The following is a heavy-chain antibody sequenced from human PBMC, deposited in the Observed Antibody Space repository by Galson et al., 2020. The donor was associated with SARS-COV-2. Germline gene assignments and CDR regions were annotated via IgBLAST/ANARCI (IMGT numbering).Heavy chain of an antibody. CDR1: GGSISSYY. CDR3: ARGGLIAAAGGFDY. Sequence: ASETPSLTCTVSGGSISSYYWSWIRQPPGKGLEWIGYIYYSGSTNYNPSLKSRVTISVDTSKNQFSLKLSSVTAADTAVYYCARGGLIAAAGGFDYWGQGTLVTVSS. V-gene: IGHV4-59*01. J-gene: IGHJ4*02. D-gene: IGHD6-13*01. CDR2: IYYSGST.